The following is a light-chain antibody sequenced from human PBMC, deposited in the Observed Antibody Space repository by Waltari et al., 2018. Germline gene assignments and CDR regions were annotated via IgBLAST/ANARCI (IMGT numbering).Light chain of an antibody. CDR1: NSNIGRNS. CDR3: AAWDDILSVTYV. J-gene: IGLJ1*01. CDR2: RDK. Sequence: QSVLTQPPSTSGTPGQTVTISCSGTNSNIGRNSVFWYQQLPGTAPKLLIYRDKQRPSGVPGRLSASKSGTSAALAIRGLRSEDEADYYCAAWDDILSVTYVFGSGTRVTV. V-gene: IGLV1-47*01.